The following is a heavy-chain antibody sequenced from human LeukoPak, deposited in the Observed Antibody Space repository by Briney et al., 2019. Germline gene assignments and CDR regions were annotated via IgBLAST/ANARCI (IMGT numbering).Heavy chain of an antibody. CDR3: ARHDIVVVPAAIPFDY. CDR2: INAGNGNT. J-gene: IGHJ4*02. Sequence: ASVKVSCKASGYTFTSYAMHWVRQAPGQRLEWMGWINAGNGNTKYSQKLQGRVTMTTDTSTSTAYMELRSLRSDDTAVYYCARHDIVVVPAAIPFDYWGQGTLVTVSS. V-gene: IGHV1-3*01. D-gene: IGHD2-2*02. CDR1: GYTFTSYA.